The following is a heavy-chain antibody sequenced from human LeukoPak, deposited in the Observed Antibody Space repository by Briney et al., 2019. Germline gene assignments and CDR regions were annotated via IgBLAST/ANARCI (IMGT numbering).Heavy chain of an antibody. CDR3: ARQRGDAFDI. J-gene: IGHJ3*02. CDR1: GGSISSTSYY. V-gene: IGHV4-39*01. CDR2: IYYSGNT. Sequence: SETLSLTCTVSGGSISSTSYYWGWIRQPPGEGLEWIGSIYYSGNTYYNPSLKSRVTISVDTSKNQFSLKLSSVTAADTAVYYCARQRGDAFDIWGQGTMVTVSS.